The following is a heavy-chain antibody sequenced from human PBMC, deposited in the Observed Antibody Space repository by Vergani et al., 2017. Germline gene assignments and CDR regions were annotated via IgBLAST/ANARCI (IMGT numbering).Heavy chain of an antibody. CDR1: GGTFSSYT. J-gene: IGHJ5*02. CDR2: IIPILGIA. Sequence: QVQLVQSGAEVKKPGSSVKVSCKASGGTFSSYTISWVRQAPGQGLEWMGRIIPILGIANYAQKFQGRVTITADKSTSTAYMELSSLRSEDTAVDYCANYRQGSGSYYVGDTWGQGTLVTVSS. D-gene: IGHD1-26*01. V-gene: IGHV1-69*02. CDR3: ANYRQGSGSYYVGDT.